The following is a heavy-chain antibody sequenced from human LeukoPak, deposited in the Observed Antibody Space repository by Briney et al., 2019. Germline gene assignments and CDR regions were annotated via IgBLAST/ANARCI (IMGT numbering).Heavy chain of an antibody. J-gene: IGHJ3*02. V-gene: IGHV4-59*01. CDR3: ARYSLMTTAIDI. CDR1: GGSISSYY. D-gene: IGHD4-17*01. CDR2: IYYSGST. Sequence: SETLSLTCTVSGGSISSYYWSWIRQPPGKGLEWIGYIYYSGSTNYNPSLKSRVTISVDTSKNQFSLKLSSVTAADTAVYYCARYSLMTTAIDIWGQGTMVTVSS.